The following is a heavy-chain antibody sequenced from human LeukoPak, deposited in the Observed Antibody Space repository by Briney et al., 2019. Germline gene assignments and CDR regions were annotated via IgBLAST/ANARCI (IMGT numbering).Heavy chain of an antibody. CDR1: GFTFSSYA. D-gene: IGHD6-6*01. Sequence: GGSLRLSCAASGFTFSSYAMSWVRQAPGKGLEWVSAISGSGGSTYYADSVKGRFTISRDTSKNTVFLQMNSLRPEDTAVYYCAKDAAHTSSSYYFDYWGQGTLVTVSS. CDR2: ISGSGGST. J-gene: IGHJ4*02. V-gene: IGHV3-23*01. CDR3: AKDAAHTSSSYYFDY.